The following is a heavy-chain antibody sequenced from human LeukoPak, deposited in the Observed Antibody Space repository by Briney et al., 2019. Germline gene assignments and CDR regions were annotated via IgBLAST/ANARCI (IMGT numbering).Heavy chain of an antibody. J-gene: IGHJ2*01. Sequence: GASVKVSCKASGYTFTNYDINWVRQATGQGLEWMGWVNPDSGNTGYAQKFQGRVTMTRNTSISTAYMELSRMRSDDTAVYYCAKGGGPYGDYYWYSDLWGRGTLVIVSS. CDR2: VNPDSGNT. CDR3: AKGGGPYGDYYWYSDL. D-gene: IGHD4-17*01. V-gene: IGHV1-8*01. CDR1: GYTFTNYD.